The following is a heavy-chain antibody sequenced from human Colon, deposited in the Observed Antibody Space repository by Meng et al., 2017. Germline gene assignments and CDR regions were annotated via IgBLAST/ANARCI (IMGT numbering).Heavy chain of an antibody. CDR1: GASVSSGTYY. CDR2: IYHTGTT. V-gene: IGHV4-61*01. CDR3: ARDLIIGRQSDF. Sequence: SETLSLTCTASGASVSSGTYYWTWVRQPPGKGLEWIGYIYHTGTTDYNPSLKGRVTMSVDTAKNEFSLKLTSVTTADTGVYYCARDLIIGRQSDFWGQGTLVTVSS. J-gene: IGHJ4*02. D-gene: IGHD3/OR15-3a*01.